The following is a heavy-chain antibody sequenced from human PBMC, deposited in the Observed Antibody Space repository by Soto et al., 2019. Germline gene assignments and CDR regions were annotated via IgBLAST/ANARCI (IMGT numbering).Heavy chain of an antibody. Sequence: TLTLTCTVSCGSISSGGYYWIRIRQHQGKGLVGIGYIYYSGNTYYNPAHKSRVTISVDTYNNQFSLQLSRVAAAETAVYYCARDFDYWGQGTLVTVSS. CDR1: CGSISSGGYY. J-gene: IGHJ4*02. CDR2: IYYSGNT. V-gene: IGHV4-31*03. CDR3: ARDFDY.